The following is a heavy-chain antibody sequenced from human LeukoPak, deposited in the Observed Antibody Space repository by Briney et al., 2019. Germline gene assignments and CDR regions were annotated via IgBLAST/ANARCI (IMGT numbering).Heavy chain of an antibody. D-gene: IGHD6-13*01. Sequence: ASVKVSCKASGYTFTSYGISWVRQAPGQGLEWMGWISAYNGNTNYAQKLQGRVTMTTDISTSTAYMELRSLRSDDTAVYYCTRDKDSSSLDAFDIWGQGTMVTVSS. CDR1: GYTFTSYG. V-gene: IGHV1-18*01. J-gene: IGHJ3*02. CDR3: TRDKDSSSLDAFDI. CDR2: ISAYNGNT.